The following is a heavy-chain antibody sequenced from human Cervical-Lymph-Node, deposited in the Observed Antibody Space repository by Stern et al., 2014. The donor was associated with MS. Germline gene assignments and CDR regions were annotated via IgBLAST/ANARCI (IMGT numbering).Heavy chain of an antibody. Sequence: QVTLKESGPALVKPTQTLTLTCSFSGFSLNTEGVAVGWVRQPPGKALEWLGFMYWDDDKRYRTSLKSRLTITKDTSKNQVVLTMTNMDPVDTATYYCTHRPDTGMETWGQGTLVIVSS. CDR3: THRPDTGMET. D-gene: IGHD5-18*01. V-gene: IGHV2-5*02. CDR2: MYWDDDK. CDR1: GFSLNTEGVA. J-gene: IGHJ5*02.